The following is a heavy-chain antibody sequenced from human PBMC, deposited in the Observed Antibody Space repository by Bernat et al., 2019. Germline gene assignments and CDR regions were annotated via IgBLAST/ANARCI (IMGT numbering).Heavy chain of an antibody. D-gene: IGHD4-17*01. CDR1: NYSISSGYY. CDR3: ARDHDYGDQGDWFDP. CDR2: IYHSGNT. V-gene: IGHV4-38-2*02. Sequence: QVQESGPGLVKPSETLSLTCGVSNYSISSGYYWGWIRQPPGKGLEWIGSIYHSGNTYYNPSLKSRVTISVDTSKNQFSLKPSSVTAADTAVYYCARDHDYGDQGDWFDPWGQGTLVTVSS. J-gene: IGHJ5*02.